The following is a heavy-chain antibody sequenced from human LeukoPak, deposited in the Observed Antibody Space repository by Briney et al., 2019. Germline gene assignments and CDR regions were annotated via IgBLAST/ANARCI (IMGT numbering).Heavy chain of an antibody. CDR3: ARDLVTVTKGFDI. CDR2: IYYNGIT. D-gene: IGHD4-17*01. Sequence: PSETLSLTCTVSGGSISSHYWSWIRQPPGKGLEWIGYIYYNGITNHKPSLKSRVTISVDMSKNRFSLRLSSVTAADTAVYYCARDLVTVTKGFDIWGQGTMVTVSS. CDR1: GGSISSHY. V-gene: IGHV4-59*11. J-gene: IGHJ3*02.